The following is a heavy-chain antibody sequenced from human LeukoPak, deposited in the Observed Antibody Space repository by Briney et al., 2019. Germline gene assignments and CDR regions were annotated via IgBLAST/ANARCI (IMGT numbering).Heavy chain of an antibody. CDR1: GFMVRTYA. D-gene: IGHD2-15*01. CDR3: AKYLQPSGAPYALDF. V-gene: IGHV3-23*01. CDR2: IASSGNI. J-gene: IGHJ3*01. Sequence: QSGVSRRLSCWACGFMVRTYAMVSVRETPVRGIEGVASIASSGNIMYAESPKGRFTISRDSSTNTVFLQINSLRAEDTAVYHCAKYLQPSGAPYALDFWGQGTKVTVSS.